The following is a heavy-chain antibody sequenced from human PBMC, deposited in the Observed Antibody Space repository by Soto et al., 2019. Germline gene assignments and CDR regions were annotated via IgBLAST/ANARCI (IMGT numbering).Heavy chain of an antibody. CDR1: GSSTSSYY. CDR3: ARGYCSSTACYSRTFDY. V-gene: IGHV4-59*01. J-gene: IGHJ4*02. CDR2: IYYSAST. Sequence: PSETLALTCAVSGSSTSSYYCSWVRQPPEKGQEWIGYIYYSASTNYNPSLKSRVTISVDTSKNQFSLKLSSVTAADTAVYYCARGYCSSTACYSRTFDYWGQGALVTVSS. D-gene: IGHD2-2*01.